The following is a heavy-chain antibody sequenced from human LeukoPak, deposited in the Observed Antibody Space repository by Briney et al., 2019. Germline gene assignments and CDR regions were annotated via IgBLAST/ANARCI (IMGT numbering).Heavy chain of an antibody. CDR1: GYRFTNYW. V-gene: IGHV5-51*01. D-gene: IGHD1-26*01. J-gene: IGHJ5*02. CDR2: IKPDDSDT. CDR3: ARHKIRSYHSAFDP. Sequence: GESLKISCKGSGYRFTNYWFGWVRQMPGKGLEWMGLIKPDDSDTQYSPSFQGQLTISAAKSISTAYLQWSSLKASDTAMYYCARHKIRSYHSAFDPWGQGTLVTVSS.